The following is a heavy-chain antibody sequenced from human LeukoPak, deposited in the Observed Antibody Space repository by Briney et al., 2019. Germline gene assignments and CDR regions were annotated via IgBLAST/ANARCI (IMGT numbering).Heavy chain of an antibody. CDR1: GGSISNYY. V-gene: IGHV4-4*07. CDR3: ARATGLFDY. CDR2: IYTDGST. Sequence: PSETLSLTCTVSGGSISNYYWTWIRQPAGKGLEWIGHIYTDGSTNYNPSLKSRVTLSVDTSKSHFSLKLISVTAADTAVYYCARATGLFDYWGQGTLVTVSS. J-gene: IGHJ4*02.